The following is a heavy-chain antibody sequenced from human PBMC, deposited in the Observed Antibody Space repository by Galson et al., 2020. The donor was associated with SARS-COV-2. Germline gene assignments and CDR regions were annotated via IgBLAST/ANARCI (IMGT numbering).Heavy chain of an antibody. CDR2: INPGGDIT. D-gene: IGHD2-21*01. J-gene: IGHJ4*02. Sequence: QASRYTFISFYIHSLRQAPAQPPARLAVINPGGDITSYSQPLLGRVTVTRDMSTQTVYMELSSLTSEDTAVYYCAREWGDINSSVFDYWGQGSLVVVSS. V-gene: IGHV1-46*04. CDR1: RYTFISFY. CDR3: AREWGDINSSVFDY.